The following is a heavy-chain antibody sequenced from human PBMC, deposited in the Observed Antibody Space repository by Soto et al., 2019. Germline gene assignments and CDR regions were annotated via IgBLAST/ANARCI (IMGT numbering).Heavy chain of an antibody. Sequence: QVQLVESGGGVVQPGMSLRLSCAASGFSFSTYGMHWVRQAPGKGLEWVALISYEGYDKYYADSVKGRFTISRDNSKNTLSLQMNSLKPEDMAVYYCAEAHLRHPYGMDVWGQGTTVTVTS. D-gene: IGHD5-12*01. J-gene: IGHJ6*02. V-gene: IGHV3-30*18. CDR2: ISYEGYDK. CDR1: GFSFSTYG. CDR3: AEAHLRHPYGMDV.